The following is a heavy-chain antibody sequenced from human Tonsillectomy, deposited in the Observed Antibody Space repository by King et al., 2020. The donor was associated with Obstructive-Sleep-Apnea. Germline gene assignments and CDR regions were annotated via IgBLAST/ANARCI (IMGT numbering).Heavy chain of an antibody. CDR3: ARIGDGSGSYYLYYFDY. CDR1: GFTFSSYS. D-gene: IGHD3-10*01. V-gene: IGHV3-48*04. CDR2: ISSSSSTI. Sequence: EVQLVESGGGLVQPGGSLRLSCAASGFTFSSYSMNWVRQAPGKGLEWVSYISSSSSTIYYADSVKGRFTISRDNAKNSLYLQMNSLRAEDTAVYYCARIGDGSGSYYLYYFDYWGQGTLVTVSS. J-gene: IGHJ4*02.